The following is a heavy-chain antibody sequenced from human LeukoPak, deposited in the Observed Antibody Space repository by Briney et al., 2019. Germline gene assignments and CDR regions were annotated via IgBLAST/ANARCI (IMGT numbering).Heavy chain of an antibody. CDR1: GGSISSSSYY. Sequence: SETLSLTCTVSGGSISSSSYYWGWIRQPPGKGLEWIGSIYYSGSTYYNPSLKSRVTISVDTSKNQFSLKLSSVTAADTAVYYCARLVSGRRYYDSSGYGFSPYWGQGNLVTVSS. CDR2: IYYSGST. CDR3: ARLVSGRRYYDSSGYGFSPY. V-gene: IGHV4-39*01. D-gene: IGHD3-22*01. J-gene: IGHJ4*02.